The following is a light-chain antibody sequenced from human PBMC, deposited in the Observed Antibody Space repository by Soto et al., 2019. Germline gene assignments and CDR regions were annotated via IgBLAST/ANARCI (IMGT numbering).Light chain of an antibody. CDR1: QSVSSN. CDR3: QQYNNWPPWT. CDR2: GAS. J-gene: IGKJ1*01. Sequence: EIVMTQSPATLSVSPWERATLSCRASQSVSSNLAWYQQKPGQAPRLHIYGASTRATGVPARFSGSGSGTEFTLTISSLQSEDFAVYYCQQYNNWPPWTFGQGTKVEIK. V-gene: IGKV3-15*01.